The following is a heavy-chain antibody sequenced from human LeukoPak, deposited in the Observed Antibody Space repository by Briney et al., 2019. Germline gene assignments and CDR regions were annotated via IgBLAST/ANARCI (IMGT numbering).Heavy chain of an antibody. V-gene: IGHV3-43*02. D-gene: IGHD1-7*01. Sequence: SGGSLRLSCAASGFTFDDYAMHWVRQAPGKGLEWVPLISGDGGSTYYADSVKGRFTISRDNSKNSLYLQMNSLRTEDTALYYCAKDELKPTWINWNYVGGSFDYWGQGTLVTVSS. J-gene: IGHJ4*02. CDR3: AKDELKPTWINWNYVGGSFDY. CDR2: ISGDGGST. CDR1: GFTFDDYA.